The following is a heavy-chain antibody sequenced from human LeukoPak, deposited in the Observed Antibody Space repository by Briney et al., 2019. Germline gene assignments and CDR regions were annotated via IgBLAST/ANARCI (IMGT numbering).Heavy chain of an antibody. J-gene: IGHJ4*02. CDR2: IKSKTDGGTT. D-gene: IGHD3-3*01. V-gene: IGHV3-15*01. CDR1: GFTFSNAW. CDR3: TTRSTLTEYYDFWSGYFYFDY. Sequence: GGSLRLSCAASGFTFSNAWMSWVRQAPGKGLEWVGRIKSKTDGGTTDYAAPVKGRFTISRDDSKNTLYLQMNSLKTEDTAVYYCTTRSTLTEYYDFWSGYFYFDYWGQGTLVTVSS.